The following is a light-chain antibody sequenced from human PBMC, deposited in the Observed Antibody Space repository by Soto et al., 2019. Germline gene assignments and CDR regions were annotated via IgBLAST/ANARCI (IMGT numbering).Light chain of an antibody. CDR1: SSNIGGNS. CDR2: DDN. J-gene: IGLJ1*01. Sequence: QSVLSQPPSVSAAPGQKVTTSCSGSSSNIGGNSVSWYQQLPGTAPKLHIYDDNKRPSGIPDRFSGSKSGTSATLGITGFQTGDEADYYCGSWDSSLSAYVFGTGTKVTVL. CDR3: GSWDSSLSAYV. V-gene: IGLV1-51*01.